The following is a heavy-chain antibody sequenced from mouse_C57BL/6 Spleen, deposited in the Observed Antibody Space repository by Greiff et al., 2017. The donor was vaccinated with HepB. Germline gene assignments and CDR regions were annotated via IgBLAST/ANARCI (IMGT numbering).Heavy chain of an antibody. CDR1: GYTFTSYG. J-gene: IGHJ4*01. D-gene: IGHD1-1*01. V-gene: IGHV1-81*01. CDR3: AVVLDAMDY. Sequence: VQLQQSGAELARPGASVKLSCKASGYTFTSYGISWVKQRTGQGLEWIGEIHPRSGNTYYNEKFKGKATLTADKSSSTAYMELRSLTSEDSAVYFCAVVLDAMDYWGQGTSVTVSS. CDR2: IHPRSGNT.